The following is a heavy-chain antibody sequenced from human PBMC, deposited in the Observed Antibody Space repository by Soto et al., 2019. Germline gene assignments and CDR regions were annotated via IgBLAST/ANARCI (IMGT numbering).Heavy chain of an antibody. CDR3: ARDMVRGVLSGMDV. J-gene: IGHJ6*02. CDR2: IYYSGST. Sequence: SETLSLTCTVSGGSISSGDYYWSWIRQPPGKGLEWIGYIYYSGSTYYNPSLKSRVTISVDTSKNQFSLKLSSVTAADTAVYYCARDMVRGVLSGMDVWGQGTTVTVSS. V-gene: IGHV4-30-4*01. D-gene: IGHD3-10*01. CDR1: GGSISSGDYY.